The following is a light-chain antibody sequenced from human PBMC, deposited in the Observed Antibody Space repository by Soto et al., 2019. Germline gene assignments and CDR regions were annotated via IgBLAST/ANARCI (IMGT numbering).Light chain of an antibody. CDR3: QTWGTGIRV. V-gene: IGLV4-69*01. CDR1: SGHSSFA. CDR2: INSDGSH. J-gene: IGLJ2*01. Sequence: QPVLTQSPSASASLGASVKLTCTLSSGHSSFAIAWHQQQPEKGPRYLMKINSDGSHSKGDGIPDRFSGSRSGAERYLAISSLQSEDEADYYCQTWGTGIRVFGGGTKLTVL.